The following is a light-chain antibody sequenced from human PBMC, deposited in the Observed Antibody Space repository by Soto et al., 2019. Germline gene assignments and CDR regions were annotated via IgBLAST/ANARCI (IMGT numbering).Light chain of an antibody. CDR2: DVS. V-gene: IGLV2-11*01. Sequence: QSALTQPRSVSGSPGQSVTISCTGTSSDVAIYNYVSWYQHHPGKAPKPMIYDVSKRPSGVPDRFSGSKSDNTASLTISGLQAEDEADYYCCSYVCSYVLFGGGTKLTVL. CDR1: SSDVAIYNY. CDR3: CSYVCSYVL. J-gene: IGLJ2*01.